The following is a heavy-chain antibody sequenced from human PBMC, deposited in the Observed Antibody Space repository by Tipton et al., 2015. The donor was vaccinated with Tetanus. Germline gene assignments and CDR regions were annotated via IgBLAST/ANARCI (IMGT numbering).Heavy chain of an antibody. D-gene: IGHD4-17*01. J-gene: IGHJ2*01. CDR2: IIPIFGTA. CDR1: GGTFSSYA. CDR3: ARGADDYGDIGGYFDL. V-gene: IGHV1-69*01. Sequence: QLVQSGAEGKKPGSSVKVSCKASGGTFSSYAISWVRQAPGQVHEWMGGIIPIFGTANYAQKFQGRVTITADESTSTAYMELSSLRSEDTAVYYCARGADDYGDIGGYFDLWGRGTLVTVSS.